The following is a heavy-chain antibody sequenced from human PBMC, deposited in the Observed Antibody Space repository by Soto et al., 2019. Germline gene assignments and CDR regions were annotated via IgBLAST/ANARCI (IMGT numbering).Heavy chain of an antibody. CDR3: ARAAAGGSSAYEVVDY. D-gene: IGHD5-12*01. CDR2: IYHSGRT. Sequence: QVQLQESGPGLVKPSGTLSLTCAVSGGSISSSNWWSWVRQAPGKGLEWIGEIYHSGRTNYNPSLKRRVTISVDKSKNQFSLKLSSVTAADTAVYYCARAAAGGSSAYEVVDYWGQGTLVTVSS. J-gene: IGHJ4*02. CDR1: GGSISSSNW. V-gene: IGHV4-4*02.